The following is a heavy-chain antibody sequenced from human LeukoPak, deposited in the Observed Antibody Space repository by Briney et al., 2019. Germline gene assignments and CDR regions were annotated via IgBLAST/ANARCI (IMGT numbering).Heavy chain of an antibody. CDR2: IYTSGST. Sequence: PSETLSLTCTVSGGSISSYYWSWIRQPAGKGLEWIGRIYTSGSTNYNPSLKSRVTMSVDTSKNQFSLKLSSVTAADTAVYYCARGVTMVRGVNYYYYYMAVWGKGTTVTVSS. CDR3: ARGVTMVRGVNYYYYYMAV. J-gene: IGHJ6*03. V-gene: IGHV4-4*07. CDR1: GGSISSYY. D-gene: IGHD3-10*01.